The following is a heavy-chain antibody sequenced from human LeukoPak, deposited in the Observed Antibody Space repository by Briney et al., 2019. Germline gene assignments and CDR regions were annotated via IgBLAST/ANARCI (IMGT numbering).Heavy chain of an antibody. V-gene: IGHV1-69*04. CDR1: GGTFSSYA. Sequence: GASVKVSCKASGGTFSSYAISWVRQAPGQGLEWMGRIIPILGIANYAQKFQGRVTITADKSTSTAYMELSSLRSEDTAVYYCARDAGYCSSTSCYEDYYYGMGVWGQGTTVTVSS. CDR3: ARDAGYCSSTSCYEDYYYGMGV. CDR2: IIPILGIA. J-gene: IGHJ6*02. D-gene: IGHD2-2*01.